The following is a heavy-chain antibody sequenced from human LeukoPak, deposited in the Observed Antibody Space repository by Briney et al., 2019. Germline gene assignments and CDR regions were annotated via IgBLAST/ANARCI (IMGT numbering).Heavy chain of an antibody. D-gene: IGHD6-13*01. CDR1: GGSISSYY. CDR3: ARLGPGYSSSRNRFNWFDP. V-gene: IGHV4-4*09. Sequence: SETLSLTCTVSGGSISSYYWSWIRQPPGKGLEWIGYIYTSGSTNYNPSLKSRVTISVDTSKNQFSLKLSSVTAADTAVYYCARLGPGYSSSRNRFNWFDPWGQGTLVTVSS. CDR2: IYTSGST. J-gene: IGHJ5*02.